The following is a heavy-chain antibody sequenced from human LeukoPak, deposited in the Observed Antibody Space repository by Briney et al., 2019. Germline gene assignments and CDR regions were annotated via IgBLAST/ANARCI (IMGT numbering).Heavy chain of an antibody. V-gene: IGHV3-48*01. CDR1: GFIFDAHD. J-gene: IGHJ4*02. CDR2: ISSSSSTI. CDR3: ARNRGYSYSSYDY. D-gene: IGHD5-18*01. Sequence: GGSLRLSCGASGFIFDAHDMHWVRQAPGKGLEWVSYISSSSSTIYYADSVKGRFTISRDNAKNSLYLQMNSLRAEDAAVYYCARNRGYSYSSYDYWGQGTLVTVSS.